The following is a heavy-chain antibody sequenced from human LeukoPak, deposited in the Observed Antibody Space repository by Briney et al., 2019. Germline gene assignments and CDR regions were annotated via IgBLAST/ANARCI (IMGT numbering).Heavy chain of an antibody. Sequence: KPSETLSLTCTVSGGSIRSTSHYWGWIRQPPGKRLEWIGVIYYSGTTYNNPPLKSRVTISVDTSKNQFSLRLSSVTAADTAVYYCARSCGGDCYPGLWFDPWGQGTLVTVSS. D-gene: IGHD2-21*02. CDR1: GGSIRSTSHY. CDR3: ARSCGGDCYPGLWFDP. CDR2: IYYSGTT. J-gene: IGHJ5*02. V-gene: IGHV4-39*01.